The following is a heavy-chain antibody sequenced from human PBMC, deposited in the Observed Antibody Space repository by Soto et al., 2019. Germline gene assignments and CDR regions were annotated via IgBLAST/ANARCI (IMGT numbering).Heavy chain of an antibody. Sequence: GSLRLSCTASRFTFSDSWMTWVRQAPGKGLEWVARIKPDESEKKYADSVKGRFSISRDNAKNSMYLQMDSLRGEDTAVYYCVRGGSNYASWGQGTLVTVSS. V-gene: IGHV3-7*01. CDR1: RFTFSDSW. D-gene: IGHD4-4*01. CDR3: VRGGSNYAS. J-gene: IGHJ5*02. CDR2: IKPDESEK.